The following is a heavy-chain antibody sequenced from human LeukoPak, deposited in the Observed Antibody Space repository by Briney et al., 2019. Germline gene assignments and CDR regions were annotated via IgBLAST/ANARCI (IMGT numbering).Heavy chain of an antibody. D-gene: IGHD2-2*01. Sequence: AGSLRLSCPASGFTVSRKYISWVRPPPGKELEWVSVIYSGGSTYYADSVKGRFTISRDNSKNTLYLQMNSLRAEDTAVDYCARDWINCSSTSCSRYYFDYWGQGTLVTVSS. CDR2: IYSGGST. J-gene: IGHJ4*02. V-gene: IGHV3-66*02. CDR1: GFTVSRKY. CDR3: ARDWINCSSTSCSRYYFDY.